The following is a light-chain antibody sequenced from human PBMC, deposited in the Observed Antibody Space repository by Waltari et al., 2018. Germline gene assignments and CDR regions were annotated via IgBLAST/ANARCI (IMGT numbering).Light chain of an antibody. CDR3: QQSYSTPLP. Sequence: DIQMTQSPSSLSASVGDRVTITCRASQSISSYLNWYQQKPGKAPKLLIYAASSLQSGVPSRFSGSGAGTDFTLTIGSLQPEDFATYYCQQSYSTPLPFGGGTKVEIK. V-gene: IGKV1-39*01. CDR1: QSISSY. CDR2: AAS. J-gene: IGKJ4*01.